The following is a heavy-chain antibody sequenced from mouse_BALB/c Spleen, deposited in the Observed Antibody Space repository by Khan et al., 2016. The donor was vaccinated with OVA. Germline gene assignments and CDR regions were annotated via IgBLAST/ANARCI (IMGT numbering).Heavy chain of an antibody. J-gene: IGHJ3*01. CDR3: ARAGQLGLREGFSY. Sequence: QVQLQQPGAELARPGASVKMSCKTSGYTFTTYTLHWVKQRPGRSLEWIGYINPSNDYTNYNQKFKDKSTLTADKSSSTAYMQLSSLTSEDSAVYYGARAGQLGLREGFSYWGQGTLVTVSA. V-gene: IGHV1-4*01. CDR1: GYTFTTYT. D-gene: IGHD3-2*01. CDR2: INPSNDYT.